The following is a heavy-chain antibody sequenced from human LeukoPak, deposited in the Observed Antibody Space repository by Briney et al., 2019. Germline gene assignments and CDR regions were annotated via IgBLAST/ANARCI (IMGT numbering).Heavy chain of an antibody. J-gene: IGHJ4*02. V-gene: IGHV3-21*01. D-gene: IGHD1-1*01. CDR2: ISPTGGAI. Sequence: GGSLRLACAASGFTFSTSGRNWVRQAPGRGLEWVSSISPTGGAIFYADSVRGRFTISRDSAKSSLFLQMNSLKAEDTALYFCASGIRERGFDSWGQGTLVTVSS. CDR3: ASGIRERGFDS. CDR1: GFTFSTSG.